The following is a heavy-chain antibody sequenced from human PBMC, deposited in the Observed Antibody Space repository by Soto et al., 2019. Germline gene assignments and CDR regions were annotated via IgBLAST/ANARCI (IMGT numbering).Heavy chain of an antibody. V-gene: IGHV3-33*01. CDR3: ARGAAAAGDFDY. CDR2: IWGDESKK. CDR1: GSAFRTHG. Sequence: QVQLVESGGGVVQPGGSLRLSCAASGSAFRTHGMHWVRQAPGKGLEWVAVIWGDESKKYYADSVKGRFTISKDNSKNTLFLQMNTLRAEDTAVYYCARGAAAAGDFDYWGQGTLVTVSS. J-gene: IGHJ4*02. D-gene: IGHD3-10*01.